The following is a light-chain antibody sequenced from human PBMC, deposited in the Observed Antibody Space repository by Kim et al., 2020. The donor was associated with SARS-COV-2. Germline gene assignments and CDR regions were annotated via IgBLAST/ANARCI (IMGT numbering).Light chain of an antibody. CDR3: SSYAGSSPRMV. V-gene: IGLV2-14*01. CDR1: SENVGSYNF. Sequence: SITISCTGTSENVGSYNFVSWYQHHPGKAPKLIIYEVIKRPSGISNRFSGSKSDNTASLTISGLQGDDEGDYYCSSYAGSSPRMVFGGGTQLTVL. CDR2: EVI. J-gene: IGLJ2*01.